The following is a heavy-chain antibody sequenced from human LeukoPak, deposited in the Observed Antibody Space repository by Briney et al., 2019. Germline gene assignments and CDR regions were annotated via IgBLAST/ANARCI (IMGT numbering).Heavy chain of an antibody. V-gene: IGHV3-23*01. Sequence: GGSLRLSCAAFGFTFSSYAMSWVRQAPGKGLEWVSAISGSGGSTYYADSVKGGFIIARDNTKTTLYLQMNSLRAEDTAVYYCAKDTYYDILTGYQRAYYFDYWGQGTLVTVSS. CDR2: ISGSGGST. CDR3: AKDTYYDILTGYQRAYYFDY. CDR1: GFTFSSYA. D-gene: IGHD3-9*01. J-gene: IGHJ4*02.